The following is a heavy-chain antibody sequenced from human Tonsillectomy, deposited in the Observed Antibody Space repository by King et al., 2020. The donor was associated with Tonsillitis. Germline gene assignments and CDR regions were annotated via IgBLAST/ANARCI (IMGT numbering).Heavy chain of an antibody. J-gene: IGHJ3*02. D-gene: IGHD3-10*01. Sequence: VQLVESGGGVVQPGRSLRLSCAASGFTFSFYGMHWVRQAPGKGLEWVAVISYDGSDKYYADSVKGRFTISRDNSKNTLYLQMNSLRAEDTAVYYCAKDSESNHKGFDVFDIWGQGTMVTVSS. V-gene: IGHV3-30*18. CDR1: GFTFSFYG. CDR3: AKDSESNHKGFDVFDI. CDR2: ISYDGSDK.